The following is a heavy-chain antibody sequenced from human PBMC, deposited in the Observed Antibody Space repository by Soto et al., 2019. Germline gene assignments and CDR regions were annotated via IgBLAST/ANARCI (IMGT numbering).Heavy chain of an antibody. CDR2: INAGNGNT. CDR1: GYTFTSYA. J-gene: IGHJ6*02. Sequence: QVQLVQSGAEVKKPGASVKVSCKASGYTFTSYAMHWVRQAPGQRLEWMGWINAGNGNTKYSQKFQGRVTITRDTSASAANMEQSSLRSEDTAVDYCARGPYCSSTSCHENYYYGMDLWGQGTTVTVSS. CDR3: ARGPYCSSTSCHENYYYGMDL. V-gene: IGHV1-3*01. D-gene: IGHD2-2*01.